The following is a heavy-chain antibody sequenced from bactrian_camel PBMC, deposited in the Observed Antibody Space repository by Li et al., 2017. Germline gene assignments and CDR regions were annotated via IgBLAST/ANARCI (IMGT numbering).Heavy chain of an antibody. CDR1: GYATSHYC. CDR3: AEGRGSRGEHCYSLNY. Sequence: DVQLVESGGGSVQEGQSLKLSCAISGYATSHYCIAWFRLSSGKEREEVAHIYARNGRSDVADSVKGRFTISRDSAKNTVYLQMNNLQPEDTATYYCAEGRGSRGEHCYSLNYWGQGTQVTVS. D-gene: IGHD6*01. V-gene: IGHV3S35*01. CDR2: IYARNGRS. J-gene: IGHJ4*01.